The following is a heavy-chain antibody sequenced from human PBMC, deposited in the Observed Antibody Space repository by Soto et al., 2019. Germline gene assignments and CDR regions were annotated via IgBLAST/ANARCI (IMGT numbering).Heavy chain of an antibody. CDR1: GYSFSDYW. D-gene: IGHD5-18*01. CDR3: TRGLGTAVVGDS. V-gene: IGHV5-51*01. Sequence: GESLKISCKASGYSFSDYWIGWVRQMPGKGLEWMGIISPGDSDTTYSPSFQGQVTMSADKSTSTAYLQWSRLEASDTAMYYCTRGLGTAVVGDSWGQGTLVTVSS. J-gene: IGHJ4*02. CDR2: ISPGDSDT.